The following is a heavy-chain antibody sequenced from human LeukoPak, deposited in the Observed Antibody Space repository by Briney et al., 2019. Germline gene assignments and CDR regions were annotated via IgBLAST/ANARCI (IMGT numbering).Heavy chain of an antibody. D-gene: IGHD5-18*01. V-gene: IGHV3-53*01. Sequence: GGSLRLSCAASGFIVSSNYMTWDRQAPGKGLEWVSVIYSGGSTYYADSVKGRFTISRDNSKNTLYLQMNSLRAEDTAVYYCARGWDTAFDYWGQGTLVTVSS. CDR2: IYSGGST. CDR3: ARGWDTAFDY. CDR1: GFIVSSNY. J-gene: IGHJ4*02.